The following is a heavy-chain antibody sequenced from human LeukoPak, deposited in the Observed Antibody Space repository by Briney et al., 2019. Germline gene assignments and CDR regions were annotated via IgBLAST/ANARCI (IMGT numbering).Heavy chain of an antibody. D-gene: IGHD1-26*01. J-gene: IGHJ3*02. CDR1: GGSISSGSYY. V-gene: IGHV4-61*02. Sequence: MSSQTLSLTCTVSGGSISSGSYYWSWLRQPAGKGLEWIGRIYTSGSTNYNPSLKSRVTISVDTSKNQFSLKLSSVTAADTAVYYCARDAAWDSAFDIWGQGTMVTVSS. CDR2: IYTSGST. CDR3: ARDAAWDSAFDI.